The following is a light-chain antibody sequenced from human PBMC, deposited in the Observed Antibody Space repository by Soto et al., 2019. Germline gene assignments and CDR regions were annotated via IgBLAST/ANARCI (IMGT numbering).Light chain of an antibody. CDR2: LNSDGSH. CDR1: SGHSNYA. J-gene: IGLJ2*01. CDR3: QTWGSGIVV. Sequence: QLVLTQSPSASASLGASVKLTCTLSSGHSNYAIAWHQQQSEKGPRYLMKLNSDGSHSKGXGIPXRFSGSSSGAERYLTISSLQSEDEADYYCQTWGSGIVVFGGGTKLTVL. V-gene: IGLV4-69*01.